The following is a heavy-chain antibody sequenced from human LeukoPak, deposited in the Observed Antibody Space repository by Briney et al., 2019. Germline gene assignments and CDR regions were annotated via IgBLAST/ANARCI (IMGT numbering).Heavy chain of an antibody. CDR3: ASLPGDFYYYYGMDV. CDR1: GFTFSSYS. V-gene: IGHV3-21*01. Sequence: PGGSLRLSCAASGFTFSSYSMNWVRQAPGKGLEWVSSISSSSSYIYYADSVKGRFTISRDNAKNSLYLQMNSLRAEDTAVYYCASLPGDFYYYYGMDVWGQGPTVTVSS. J-gene: IGHJ6*02. CDR2: ISSSSSYI. D-gene: IGHD4-17*01.